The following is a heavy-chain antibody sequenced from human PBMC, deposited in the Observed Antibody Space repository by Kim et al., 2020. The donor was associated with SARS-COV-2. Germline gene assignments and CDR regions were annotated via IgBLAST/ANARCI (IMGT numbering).Heavy chain of an antibody. J-gene: IGHJ4*02. CDR2: SGGAT. V-gene: IGHV3-23*01. CDR3: AREVFHY. Sequence: SGGATYYADSVKGRFTISRDNSKSTLYLQMNSLRAEDTAVYYCAREVFHYWGQGTLVTVSS. D-gene: IGHD1-26*01.